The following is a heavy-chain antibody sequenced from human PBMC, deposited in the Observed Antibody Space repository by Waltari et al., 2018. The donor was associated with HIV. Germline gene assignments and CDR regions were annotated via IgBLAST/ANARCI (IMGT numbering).Heavy chain of an antibody. CDR3: ARESKYSHKYYPFEY. J-gene: IGHJ4*02. CDR2: IAYDGSRQ. D-gene: IGHD5-12*01. V-gene: IGHV3-30-3*01. Sequence: QVHLAESGGGVVQPGRPLRLSCAASGYIFTAYALHWVRQAPGKGLELVAFIAYDGSRQQYADSVRGRFTISRDDFKNTLYLQMNSLRPGDTAVYYCARESKYSHKYYPFEYWGQGTLVSVSS. CDR1: GYIFTAYA.